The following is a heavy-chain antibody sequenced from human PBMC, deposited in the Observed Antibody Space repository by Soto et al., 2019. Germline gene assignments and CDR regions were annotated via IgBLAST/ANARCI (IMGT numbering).Heavy chain of an antibody. D-gene: IGHD3-22*01. CDR1: GGTFNSYD. CDR2: IIPIVETP. Sequence: SVKVSCKASGGTFNSYDINWVRQAPGQGLEWMGGIIPIVETPKYAQKFQGRVTITADESTNTVYMELSSLRSEDTAMYYCARLSRPNYYDTSGFFKDNWFDPWRQGTLVTVSS. J-gene: IGHJ5*02. V-gene: IGHV1-69*13. CDR3: ARLSRPNYYDTSGFFKDNWFDP.